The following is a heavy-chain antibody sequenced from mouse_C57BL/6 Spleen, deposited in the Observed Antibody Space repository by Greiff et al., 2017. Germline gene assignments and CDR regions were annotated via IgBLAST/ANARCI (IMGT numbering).Heavy chain of an antibody. CDR1: GYTFTSYW. CDR2: IYPSDSET. V-gene: IGHV1-61*01. CDR3: ARRIITTVVALDY. J-gene: IGHJ2*01. Sequence: VQLQQPGAELVRPGSSVKLSCKASGYTFTSYWMDWVKQRPGQGLEWIGNIYPSDSETHYNQKFKDKATLTVDKSSSTAYMQLSSLTSEDSAVYYCARRIITTVVALDYWGQGTTLTVSS. D-gene: IGHD1-1*01.